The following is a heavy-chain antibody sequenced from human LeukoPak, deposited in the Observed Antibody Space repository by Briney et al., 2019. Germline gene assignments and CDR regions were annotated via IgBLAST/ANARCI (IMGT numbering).Heavy chain of an antibody. CDR2: IYTSGST. CDR1: GGSIRTYY. D-gene: IGHD5/OR15-5a*01. Sequence: SETLSLTCTVCGGSIRTYYWSWIRQPAGRGLEWIGRIYTSGSTNYNPFIKSLVTISVDTSKNQFFLKLSSVTDADPAVYYGARDRCLYYFDYWGQGTLVTVSS. V-gene: IGHV4-4*07. J-gene: IGHJ4*02. CDR3: ARDRCLYYFDY.